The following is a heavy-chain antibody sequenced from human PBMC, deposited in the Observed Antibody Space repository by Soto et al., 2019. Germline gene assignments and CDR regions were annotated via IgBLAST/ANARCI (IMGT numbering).Heavy chain of an antibody. Sequence: SETLSLTCTVSGGSISNYYLNWIRQAPGKGLEWIGYIYHNASSNYNPSLKSRITISLDMSKNLFSLKLKSVTAADTAIYFCARDHKESFDIWGQGTLVTVS. J-gene: IGHJ3*02. CDR2: IYHNASS. CDR3: ARDHKESFDI. CDR1: GGSISNYY. V-gene: IGHV4-4*08.